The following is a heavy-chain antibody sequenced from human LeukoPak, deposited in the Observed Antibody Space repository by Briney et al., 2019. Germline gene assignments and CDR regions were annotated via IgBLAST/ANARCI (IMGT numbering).Heavy chain of an antibody. CDR3: ARGLRYYDSSGYYYGFDY. D-gene: IGHD3-22*01. J-gene: IGHJ4*02. V-gene: IGHV4-34*01. Sequence: SETLSLTCAVYGGSFSGYYWSWIRQPPGKGLEWIGEINYSGSTNYNPSLKSRVTISVDTSKNQFSLKLSSVTAADTAVYYCARGLRYYDSSGYYYGFDYWGQGTLVTVSS. CDR2: INYSGST. CDR1: GGSFSGYY.